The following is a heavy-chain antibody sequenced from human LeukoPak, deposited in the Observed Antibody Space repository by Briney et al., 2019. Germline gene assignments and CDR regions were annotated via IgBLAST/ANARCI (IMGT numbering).Heavy chain of an antibody. D-gene: IGHD3-10*01. CDR3: ARHRTMVRGVHPPDY. CDR2: INHSGST. V-gene: IGHV4-34*01. Sequence: SETLSLTCAVYGGSFSGYYWSWIRQPPGKGLEWIGKINHSGSTNYNPSLKSRVTISVDTSKNQFSLKLSSVTAADTAVYYCARHRTMVRGVHPPDYWGQGTLVTVSS. J-gene: IGHJ4*02. CDR1: GGSFSGYY.